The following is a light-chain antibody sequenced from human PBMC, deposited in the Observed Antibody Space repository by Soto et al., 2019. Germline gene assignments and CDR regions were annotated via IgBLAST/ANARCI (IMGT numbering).Light chain of an antibody. CDR2: DVS. Sequence: QSVLTQPASVSGSPGQSLTISCTGISSDDGGYNYVSWYQQHPGKAPKLMIYDVSNRPSGVSNRFSGSKSGNTASLTISGLQAEDEADYYCSSYTSSSTLYVFGTGTKVTVL. CDR3: SSYTSSSTLYV. J-gene: IGLJ1*01. CDR1: SSDDGGYNY. V-gene: IGLV2-14*01.